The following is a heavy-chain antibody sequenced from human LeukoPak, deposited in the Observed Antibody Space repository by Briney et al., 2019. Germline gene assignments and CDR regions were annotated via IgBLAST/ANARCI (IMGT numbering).Heavy chain of an antibody. Sequence: SETLSLTCTVSGGSISSYYWSWIRQPPGKGLEWIGYIYYSGSTNYNPSLKSRVTISVDTSKNQFSLKLSSVTAADTAVYYCARDRGDAFDIWGQGTMVTVSS. CDR3: ARDRGDAFDI. V-gene: IGHV4-59*01. J-gene: IGHJ3*02. CDR2: IYYSGST. CDR1: GGSISSYY.